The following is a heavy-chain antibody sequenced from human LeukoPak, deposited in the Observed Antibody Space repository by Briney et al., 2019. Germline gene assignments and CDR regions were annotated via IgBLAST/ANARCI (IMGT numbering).Heavy chain of an antibody. CDR2: IYYSGST. Sequence: SETLSLTCAVYGGSFSGYYWSWIRQPPGKGLEWIGYIYYSGSTNYNPSLKSRVTISVDTSKNQFSLKLSSVTAADTAVYYCARVFYSYGCDYWGQGTLVTVSS. D-gene: IGHD5-18*01. CDR3: ARVFYSYGCDY. CDR1: GGSFSGYY. J-gene: IGHJ4*02. V-gene: IGHV4-59*01.